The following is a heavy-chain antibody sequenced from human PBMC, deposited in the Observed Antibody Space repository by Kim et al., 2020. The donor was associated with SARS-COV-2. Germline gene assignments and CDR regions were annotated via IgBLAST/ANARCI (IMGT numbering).Heavy chain of an antibody. Sequence: SETLSLTCTVSGGTISSSSYYWGWIRQPTGKGLEWIGSIYYSGRTYYNPSLKSRATISVDTYKNQFSLKLSSVTAADTAVYYCARQRPPFYDYVWGSYRYPFDYWGQGTLVTVSS. CDR2: IYYSGRT. D-gene: IGHD3-16*02. J-gene: IGHJ4*02. CDR3: ARQRPPFYDYVWGSYRYPFDY. V-gene: IGHV4-39*01. CDR1: GGTISSSSYY.